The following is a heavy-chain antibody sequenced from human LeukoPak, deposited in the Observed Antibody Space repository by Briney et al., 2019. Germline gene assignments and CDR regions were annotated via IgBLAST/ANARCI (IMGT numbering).Heavy chain of an antibody. D-gene: IGHD4-17*01. V-gene: IGHV3-23*01. CDR2: ISGSGGST. J-gene: IGHJ4*02. CDR1: GFTFSSNA. Sequence: GGSLRLSCATSGFTFSSNAMSWVRQAPGKGLEWVSAISGSGGSTYYADSVKGRFTISRDNSKNTLYLQMNSLRAEDTAVYYCAKDTTRTTVTPFDYWGQGTLVTVSS. CDR3: AKDTTRTTVTPFDY.